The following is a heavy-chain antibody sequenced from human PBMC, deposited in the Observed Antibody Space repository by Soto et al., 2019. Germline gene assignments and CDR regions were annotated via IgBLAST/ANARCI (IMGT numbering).Heavy chain of an antibody. CDR3: TRANWYSEY. CDR1: GGSISNHY. CDR2: IDYNWNT. V-gene: IGHV4-59*11. J-gene: IGHJ4*02. D-gene: IGHD7-27*01. Sequence: QVQLQESGPGLVKPSETLSLTCSVSGGSISNHYWSWIRQPPGKGLEWIGYIDYNWNTNYNPSLKRRVTMSVDTSRNQISLKLTTVTAADTAVYYCTRANWYSEYWGQGTLVTVSS.